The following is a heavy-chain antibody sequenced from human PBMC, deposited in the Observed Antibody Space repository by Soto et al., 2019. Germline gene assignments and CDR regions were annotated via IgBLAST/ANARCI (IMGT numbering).Heavy chain of an antibody. CDR2: IDPSDSYT. Sequence: MKISCKGSGYSFTSYWISWVRQMPGKGLEWMGRIDPSDSYTNYSPSFQGHVTISADKSISTAYLQWSSLKASDTAMYYCARLNRVNYYYYYGMDVWGQGTTVTVSS. CDR1: GYSFTSYW. J-gene: IGHJ6*02. D-gene: IGHD3-3*01. CDR3: ARLNRVNYYYYYGMDV. V-gene: IGHV5-10-1*01.